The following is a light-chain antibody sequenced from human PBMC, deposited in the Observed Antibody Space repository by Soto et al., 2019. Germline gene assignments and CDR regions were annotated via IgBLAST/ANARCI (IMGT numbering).Light chain of an antibody. CDR2: GNS. CDR3: QSYDSSLSGWV. J-gene: IGLJ3*02. CDR1: SSNIGAGYE. Sequence: SVLTEPPSASGAPGQRVTISCPGSSSNIGAGYEVHSYQQLPRTAPNLLISGNSNRPSGVPDRFSGSKSGTSASLAITGLQAEDEADYYCQSYDSSLSGWVFGGGTQLTVL. V-gene: IGLV1-40*01.